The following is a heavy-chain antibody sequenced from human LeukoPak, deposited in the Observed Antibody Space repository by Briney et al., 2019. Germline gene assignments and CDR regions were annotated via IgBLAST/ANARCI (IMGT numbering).Heavy chain of an antibody. CDR2: ISSSSSTI. CDR3: ARSQGYCSSTSCPGEYFDY. J-gene: IGHJ4*02. CDR1: GFTFSSYS. V-gene: IGHV3-48*01. Sequence: GGSLRLSCAASGFTFSSYSMNWVRQAPGKGLEWVSYISSSSSTIYYADSVKGRFTISRVNAKNSLYLQMNSLRAEDTAVYYCARSQGYCSSTSCPGEYFDYWGQGTLVTVSS. D-gene: IGHD2-2*01.